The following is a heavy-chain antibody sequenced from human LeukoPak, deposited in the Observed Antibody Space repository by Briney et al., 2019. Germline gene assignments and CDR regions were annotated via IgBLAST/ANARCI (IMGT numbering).Heavy chain of an antibody. J-gene: IGHJ5*02. Sequence: SETLSLTCTVSGGSISSYYWSWIRQPPGKGLEWIGYIYYSGSTNYNPSPKSRVTISVDTSKNQFSLKLSSVTAADTAVYYCARHVVAVAGDWFDPWGQGTLVTVSS. CDR2: IYYSGST. CDR1: GGSISSYY. CDR3: ARHVVAVAGDWFDP. V-gene: IGHV4-59*08. D-gene: IGHD6-19*01.